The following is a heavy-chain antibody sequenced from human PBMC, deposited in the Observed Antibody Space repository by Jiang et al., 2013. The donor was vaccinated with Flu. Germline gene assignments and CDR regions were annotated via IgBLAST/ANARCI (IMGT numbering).Heavy chain of an antibody. CDR3: AREATGTIVY. Sequence: TVSGGLHQQWWLRTGAGSASTQGRAWSGLGTSITVGGTYYNPSLKSRVTISVDTSKNQFSLKLSSVTAADTAVYYCAREATGTIVYWGQGTLVTVSS. CDR2: SITVGGT. D-gene: IGHD1-7*01. V-gene: IGHV4-31*03. CDR1: GGLHQQWWLRT. J-gene: IGHJ4*02.